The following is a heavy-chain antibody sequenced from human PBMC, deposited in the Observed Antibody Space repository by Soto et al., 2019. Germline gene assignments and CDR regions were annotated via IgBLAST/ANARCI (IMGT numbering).Heavy chain of an antibody. J-gene: IGHJ4*02. CDR1: GYTFTGYY. V-gene: IGHV1-2*04. D-gene: IGHD6-19*01. CDR3: ARMHSSGPFDY. CDR2: INPNSGGT. Sequence: SVKVSCNASGYTFTGYYMHWVRQAPGQGLEWMGWINPNSGGTNYAQKFQGWVTMTRDTSISTAYMELSRLRSDDTAVYYCARMHSSGPFDYWGQGTLVNVSS.